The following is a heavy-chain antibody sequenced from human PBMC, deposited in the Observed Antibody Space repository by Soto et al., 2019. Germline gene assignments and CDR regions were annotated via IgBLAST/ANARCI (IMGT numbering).Heavy chain of an antibody. V-gene: IGHV3-33*01. CDR1: GFTFSSYG. J-gene: IGHJ6*03. CDR3: CKCSGRLCYYCMDV. Sequence: GGSLRLSCAASGFTFSSYGMHWVRQAPGKGLEWAAVIWYDGSNKYYADSVKGRFTISRDNSKNTLYLQMNSLRAEDTAVYYCCKCSGRLCYYCMDVWGKGTTVTVSS. CDR2: IWYDGSNK. D-gene: IGHD2-15*01.